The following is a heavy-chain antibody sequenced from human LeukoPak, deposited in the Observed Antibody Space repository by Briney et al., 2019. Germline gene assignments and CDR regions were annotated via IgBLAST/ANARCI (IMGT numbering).Heavy chain of an antibody. CDR2: IKSKTDGGTT. V-gene: IGHV3-15*01. D-gene: IGHD1-1*01. CDR1: GFTFSNAW. Sequence: GGSLRLSCAASGFTFSNAWMSWVRQAPGKGLEWVGRIKSKTDGGTTDYAAPVKGRFAISRDDSKNTLYLQMNSLRAEDTAIYYCARDVGSDDHRHYWGQGTLVTVSS. J-gene: IGHJ4*02. CDR3: ARDVGSDDHRHY.